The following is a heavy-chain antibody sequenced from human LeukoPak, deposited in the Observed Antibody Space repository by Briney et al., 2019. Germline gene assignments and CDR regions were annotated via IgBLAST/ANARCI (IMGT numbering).Heavy chain of an antibody. J-gene: IGHJ4*02. V-gene: IGHV1-46*01. CDR2: INPTGGST. CDR3: AREWTESYDELDY. Sequence: ASVKVSCKASGYTLTRFYMHWVRQAPGQGLEWMGIINPTGGSTNYAQKFQGRVTMTRDTSTSTVYMELSSLRSEDTAVYYCAREWTESYDELDYWGQGTLVTVSS. D-gene: IGHD1-26*01. CDR1: GYTLTRFY.